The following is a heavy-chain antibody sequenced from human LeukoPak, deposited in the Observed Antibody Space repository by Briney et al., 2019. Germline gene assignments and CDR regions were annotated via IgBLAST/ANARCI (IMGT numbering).Heavy chain of an antibody. V-gene: IGHV3-48*03. CDR1: GFTFSSYE. J-gene: IGHJ4*02. CDR2: ISTTGDRI. Sequence: GGSLRLSRAASGFTFSSYEMNWVRQAPGKGLEWISYISTTGDRIQYADSVKGRFTISRDNAKNSLYLQMNSLRAEDTAVYYCARDTKDYWGQGTLVTVSS. D-gene: IGHD2-8*01. CDR3: ARDTKDY.